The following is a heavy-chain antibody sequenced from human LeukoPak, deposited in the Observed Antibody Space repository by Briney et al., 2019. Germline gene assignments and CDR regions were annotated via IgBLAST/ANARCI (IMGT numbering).Heavy chain of an antibody. V-gene: IGHV3-20*04. CDR2: INYNGAIT. D-gene: IGHD3-3*01. CDR1: GFTFVDYG. Sequence: GGFLRLSCATSGFTFVDYGLSWVRRAPGKGLEWLCAINYNGAITDYADSVKGRFTISRDNAKNSLYLRMDSLRAEDTALYYCAKGVFGVNRAFDYWGQGTLVTVSS. CDR3: AKGVFGVNRAFDY. J-gene: IGHJ4*02.